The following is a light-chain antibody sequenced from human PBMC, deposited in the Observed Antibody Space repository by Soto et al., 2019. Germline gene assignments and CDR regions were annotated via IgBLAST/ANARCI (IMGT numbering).Light chain of an antibody. CDR2: DVS. V-gene: IGLV2-11*01. CDR1: SSDVGGYNY. J-gene: IGLJ1*01. CDR3: CSYSGSYTYV. Sequence: QSVLTQPRSVSGSPGQSVTISCTGTSSDVGGYNYVSWYQQHPGKAPKLMIYDVSKRPSGVPDRFSGSKSGNTASLTISGRQAEDDADYYCCSYSGSYTYVFGTGTQLTVL.